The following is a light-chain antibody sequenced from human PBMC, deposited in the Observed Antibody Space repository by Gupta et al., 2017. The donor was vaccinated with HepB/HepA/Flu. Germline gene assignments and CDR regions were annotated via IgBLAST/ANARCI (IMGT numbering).Light chain of an antibody. CDR3: QAWDSSSDQVV. J-gene: IGLJ2*01. CDR1: NIGSKS. Sequence: SYVLTQPPSVSVAPGETARISCGGNNIGSKSVHWYQQKPGQAPVLVIYDDSDRPSWIPERFSGSNSGNTATLTISSVEAGDEADYYCQAWDSSSDQVVFGGGTKLTVL. V-gene: IGLV3-21*04. CDR2: DDS.